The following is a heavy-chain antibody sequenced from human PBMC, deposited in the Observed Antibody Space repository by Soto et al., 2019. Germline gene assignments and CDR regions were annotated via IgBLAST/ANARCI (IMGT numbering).Heavy chain of an antibody. J-gene: IGHJ6*02. CDR2: ISGSGGST. Sequence: PVGSLRLSCAASGFTFSSYAMSWVRQAPGKGLEWVSAISGSGGSTYYADSVKGRFTISRDNSKNTLYLQMNSLRAEDTAVYYCAKDRGDFWSGYRRRSDYYGMDVWGQGTTVTVSS. CDR3: AKDRGDFWSGYRRRSDYYGMDV. D-gene: IGHD3-3*01. CDR1: GFTFSSYA. V-gene: IGHV3-23*01.